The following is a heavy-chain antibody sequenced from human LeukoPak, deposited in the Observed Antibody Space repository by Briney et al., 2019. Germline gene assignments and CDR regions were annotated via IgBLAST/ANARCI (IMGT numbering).Heavy chain of an antibody. D-gene: IGHD3-10*01. J-gene: IGHJ4*02. CDR3: ARRGGYGSPLDY. V-gene: IGHV4-30-2*01. CDR2: IYHSGST. CDR1: GGSISSGGYY. Sequence: PSETLSLTCTVSGGSISSGGYYWSWIRQPPGKGLEWIGYIYHSGSTYYNPSLKSRVTISVDTSKNQFSLKLSSVTAADTAVYYCARRGGYGSPLDYWGQGMLVSVSS.